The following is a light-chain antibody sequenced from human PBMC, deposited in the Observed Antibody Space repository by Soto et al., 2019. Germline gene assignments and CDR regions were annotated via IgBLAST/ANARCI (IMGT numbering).Light chain of an antibody. CDR3: ASWDDSLNGVV. CDR1: SSNIGDNT. V-gene: IGLV1-44*01. CDR2: SND. Sequence: QSVLTQPPSASGTPGQRVTISCSGSSSNIGDNTVNWYQQLPGTAPKLLIYSNDQRPSGVPDRFSGSKSGTSASLAISGLQSEEEADYSCASWDDSLNGVVFGGGTKVTVL. J-gene: IGLJ2*01.